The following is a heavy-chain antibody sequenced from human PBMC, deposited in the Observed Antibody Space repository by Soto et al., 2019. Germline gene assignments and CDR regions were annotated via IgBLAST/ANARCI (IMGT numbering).Heavy chain of an antibody. CDR2: IIPIFGTA. D-gene: IGHD5-18*01. V-gene: IGHV1-69*13. Sequence: ASVKVSCKASGGTFSSYAISWVRQAPGQGLEWMGGIIPIFGTANYAQKFQGRVTITADESTSTAYMELSSLRSEDTAVYYCARPRGSYDYLLSPDYYYGMDVWGQGTTVTVSS. CDR3: ARPRGSYDYLLSPDYYYGMDV. CDR1: GGTFSSYA. J-gene: IGHJ6*02.